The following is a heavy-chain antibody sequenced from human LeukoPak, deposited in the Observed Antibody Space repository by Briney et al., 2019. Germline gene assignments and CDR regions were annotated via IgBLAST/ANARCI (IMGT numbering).Heavy chain of an antibody. V-gene: IGHV3-21*04. D-gene: IGHD2-2*01. CDR3: AKQHVVPAATPAFDY. CDR2: ISSSGTYI. J-gene: IGHJ4*02. CDR1: GFSFSKHG. Sequence: GGSLRLSCEGSGFSFSKHGLNWVRQAPGKGLEWVSSISSSGTYIYYADSLKGRFTISRDNAKNILSLQMNSLRAEDTAVYYCAKQHVVPAATPAFDYWGQGTLVTVSS.